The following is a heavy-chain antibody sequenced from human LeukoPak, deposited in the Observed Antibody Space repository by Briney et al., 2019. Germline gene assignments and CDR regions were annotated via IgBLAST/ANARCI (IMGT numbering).Heavy chain of an antibody. Sequence: GGSLRLSCAASGFTFSSYSMNWVRQAPGKGLEWVSSISSSSSYIYYADSVKGRFTISRDNAKNSLYLQMNSLRAEDTAVYYCARDAAAGTMSYYGMDVWGQGTTVTVSS. D-gene: IGHD6-13*01. CDR3: ARDAAAGTMSYYGMDV. CDR2: ISSSSSYI. J-gene: IGHJ6*02. CDR1: GFTFSSYS. V-gene: IGHV3-21*01.